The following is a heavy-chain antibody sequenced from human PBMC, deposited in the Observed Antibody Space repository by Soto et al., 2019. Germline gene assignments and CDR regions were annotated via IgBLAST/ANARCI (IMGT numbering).Heavy chain of an antibody. Sequence: GGSLRLSCAASGFTFSNAWMSWVRQAPGKGLEWVGRIKSKTDGGTTDYAAPVKGRFTISMDDSKNTLYLQMNSLKTEDTAVYYCTTVHPYYDFWSGSWPYTDYWGQGTLVTVSS. CDR1: GFTFSNAW. CDR3: TTVHPYYDFWSGSWPYTDY. V-gene: IGHV3-15*01. D-gene: IGHD3-3*01. CDR2: IKSKTDGGTT. J-gene: IGHJ4*02.